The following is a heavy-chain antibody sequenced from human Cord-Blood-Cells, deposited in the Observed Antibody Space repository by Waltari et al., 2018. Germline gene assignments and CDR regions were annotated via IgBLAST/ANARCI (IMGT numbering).Heavy chain of an antibody. Sequence: EVQLVESGGGLVQPGGSLKLSCAASGFTLSGSAMHWVRQASGKGLEWVGRIRSKANSYATAYAASVKGRFTISRDDSKNTAYLQMNSLKTEDTAVYYCTRQGSSSSDYWGQGTLVTVSS. CDR3: TRQGSSSSDY. J-gene: IGHJ4*02. CDR1: GFTLSGSA. V-gene: IGHV3-73*02. D-gene: IGHD6-6*01. CDR2: IRSKANSYAT.